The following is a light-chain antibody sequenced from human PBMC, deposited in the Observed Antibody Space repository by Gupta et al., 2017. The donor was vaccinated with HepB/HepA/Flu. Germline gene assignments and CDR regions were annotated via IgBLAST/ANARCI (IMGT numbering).Light chain of an antibody. CDR1: SGSIASNY. CDR3: QSYDTTNQNWV. J-gene: IGLJ3*02. V-gene: IGLV6-57*02. CDR2: EDN. Sequence: NFMLTQPHSVSESPGKTVTISCTGSSGSIASNYVQWYQQRPGSAPTTVIYEDNQRPSGAPDRFSGSIDTSSNSASLTISGLKTEDEAHYYCQSYDTTNQNWVFGGGTKLTVL.